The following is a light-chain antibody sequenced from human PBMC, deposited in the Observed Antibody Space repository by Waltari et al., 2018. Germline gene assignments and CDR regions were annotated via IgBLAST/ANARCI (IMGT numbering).Light chain of an antibody. J-gene: IGKJ1*01. CDR1: QSVSSSY. V-gene: IGKV3-20*01. CDR3: QQYGSSPGT. Sequence: EIVLTQSPGTXSLSPGXRATLSCRASQSVSSSYLAWYQQKPGQAPRLLIYGASSRATGIPDRFSGSGSXTXXTLTISRLEPEDXAXYXCQQYGSSPGTFGXXXKVEXK. CDR2: GAS.